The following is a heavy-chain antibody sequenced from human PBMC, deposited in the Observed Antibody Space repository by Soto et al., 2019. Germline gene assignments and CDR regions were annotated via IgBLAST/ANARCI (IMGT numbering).Heavy chain of an antibody. J-gene: IGHJ4*02. V-gene: IGHV3-30-3*01. CDR2: ISYDGNNK. D-gene: IGHD3-16*01. CDR1: GFTYSTYT. CDR3: XXXGVSXXXXXXXYGTYFDY. Sequence: QVQLVESGGGVVQPGRSLRLSCAASGFTYSTYTMHWVRQAPGKGLEWVAVISYDGNNKFYADSVKGRFTISRDSTKQTXXXXXXXXXXXXXXXXXXXXXGVSXXXXXXXYGTYFDYWGQGALVTVSS.